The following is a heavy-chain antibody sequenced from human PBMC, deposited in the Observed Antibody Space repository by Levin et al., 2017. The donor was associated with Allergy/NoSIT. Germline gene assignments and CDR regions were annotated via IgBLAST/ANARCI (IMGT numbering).Heavy chain of an antibody. CDR2: ISWNSGSI. J-gene: IGHJ4*02. D-gene: IGHD1-14*01. CDR1: GFTFDDYA. V-gene: IGHV3-9*01. CDR3: AKGTGPGSVFPVDY. Sequence: SLKISCAASGFTFDDYAMHWVRQAPGKGLEWVSGISWNSGSIGYADSVKGRFTISRDNAKNSLYLQMNSLRAEDTALYYCAKGTGPGSVFPVDYWGQGTLVTVSS.